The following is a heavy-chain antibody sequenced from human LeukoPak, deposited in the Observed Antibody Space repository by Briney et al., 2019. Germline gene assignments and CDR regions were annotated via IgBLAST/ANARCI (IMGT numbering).Heavy chain of an antibody. J-gene: IGHJ4*02. Sequence: SGGSLRLSCAASGFTFSSYGMSWVRQAPGKGLEWVSAISGSGGSTYYADSVKGRFTISRDNSKNTLYLQMNRIRAEATAVYYCAKGRGYSYGYGFDYWGQGTLVTVSP. CDR1: GFTFSSYG. V-gene: IGHV3-23*01. D-gene: IGHD5-18*01. CDR2: ISGSGGST. CDR3: AKGRGYSYGYGFDY.